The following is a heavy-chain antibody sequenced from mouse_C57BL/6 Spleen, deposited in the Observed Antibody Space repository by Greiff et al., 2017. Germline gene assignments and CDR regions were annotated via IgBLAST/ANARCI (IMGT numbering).Heavy chain of an antibody. CDR3: AIENYDYERRLFAY. D-gene: IGHD2-4*01. CDR1: GYTFTSYW. Sequence: VQLQQSGAELVKPGASVKVSCKASGYTFTSYWMHWVKQRPGQGLEWIGRIHPSDSDTNYNQKFKGKATLTVDKSSSTAYMQLNSLTSEDSAVYYCAIENYDYERRLFAYWGQGTLVTVSA. J-gene: IGHJ3*01. CDR2: IHPSDSDT. V-gene: IGHV1-74*01.